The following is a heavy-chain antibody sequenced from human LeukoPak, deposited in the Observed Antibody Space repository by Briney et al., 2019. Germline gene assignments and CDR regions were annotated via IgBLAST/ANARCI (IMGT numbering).Heavy chain of an antibody. D-gene: IGHD6-6*01. CDR1: GFTFSSYA. CDR2: ISYDGSNK. CDR3: ARDPPYLAARALFDY. J-gene: IGHJ4*02. V-gene: IGHV3-30-3*01. Sequence: PGGSLRLSCAASGFTFSSYAMHWVRQAPGKGLEWVAVISYDGSNKYYADSVKGRFTISRDNSKNTLYLQMNSLRAEDTAVYYCARDPPYLAARALFDYWGQGTLVTVSS.